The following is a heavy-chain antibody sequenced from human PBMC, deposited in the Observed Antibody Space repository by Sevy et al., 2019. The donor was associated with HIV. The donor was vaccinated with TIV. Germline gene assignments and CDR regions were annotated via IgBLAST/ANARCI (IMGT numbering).Heavy chain of an antibody. D-gene: IGHD6-13*01. J-gene: IGHJ4*02. CDR2: VNSDGST. Sequence: GGSLRLSCEGSGYTFSNYWMHWVRQAPAKGLEWVSRVNSDGSTAYADSVKGRFTISRDNAENTMSLQMNSLRAEDTALYYCVAANSWEDYWGQGTLVTVSS. CDR1: GYTFSNYW. CDR3: VAANSWEDY. V-gene: IGHV3-74*01.